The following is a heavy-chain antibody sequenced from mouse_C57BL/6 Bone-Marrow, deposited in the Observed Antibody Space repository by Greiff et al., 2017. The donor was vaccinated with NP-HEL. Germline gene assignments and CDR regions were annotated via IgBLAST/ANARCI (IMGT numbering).Heavy chain of an antibody. D-gene: IGHD1-1*01. V-gene: IGHV14-3*01. CDR2: IDPANGNT. J-gene: IGHJ3*01. CDR1: GFNIKNTY. Sequence: EVQLQESVAELVRPGASVKLSCTASGFNIKNTYMHWVKQRPEQGLEWIGRIDPANGNTKYAPKFQGKATITADTSSNTAYLQLSSLTSEDTAIYYCANPLYCYGSRAWFAYWGQGALVTVSA. CDR3: ANPLYCYGSRAWFAY.